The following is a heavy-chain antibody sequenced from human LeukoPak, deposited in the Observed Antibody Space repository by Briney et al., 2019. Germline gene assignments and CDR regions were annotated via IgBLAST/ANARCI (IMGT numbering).Heavy chain of an antibody. D-gene: IGHD3-3*01. V-gene: IGHV4-61*02. CDR2: IYTSGST. CDR1: GGSISSGSYY. CDR3: ARSTIFGVVIFAFDI. Sequence: SQTLSLTCTVSGGSISSGSYYWSWIRQPAGKGLEWIGRIYTSGSTNYNPSLKSRVTISVDTFKNQFSLKLSSVTAADTAVYYCARSTIFGVVIFAFDIWGQGTMVTVSS. J-gene: IGHJ3*02.